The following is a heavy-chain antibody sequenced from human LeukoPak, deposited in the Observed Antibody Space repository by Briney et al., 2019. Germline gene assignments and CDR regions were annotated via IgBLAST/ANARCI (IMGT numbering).Heavy chain of an antibody. CDR1: GFTFSSYG. J-gene: IGHJ3*02. V-gene: IGHV3-30*03. CDR3: ARSPLGFLAVRYAFDI. CDR2: ISYDGSNK. D-gene: IGHD7-27*01. Sequence: HPGGSLRLSCAASGFTFSSYGMHWVRQAPGKGLEWVAVISYDGSNKYYADSEKGRFTISRDNAKNSLYLQMNSLRAEDTAVYYCARSPLGFLAVRYAFDIWGQGTMVTVSS.